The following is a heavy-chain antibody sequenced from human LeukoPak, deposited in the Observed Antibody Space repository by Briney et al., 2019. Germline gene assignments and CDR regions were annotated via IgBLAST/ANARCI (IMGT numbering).Heavy chain of an antibody. V-gene: IGHV4-31*03. CDR1: GGSISSGGYY. Sequence: IPSQTLSLTCTVSGGSISSGGYYWSWIRQHPGKGLEWIGYIYYSGSTYYNPSLKSRVTISVDTSKNQFSLKLSSVTAADTAVYHCARDYTPYDSSGYLMRHYYGMDVWGQGTTVTVSS. J-gene: IGHJ6*02. CDR2: IYYSGST. CDR3: ARDYTPYDSSGYLMRHYYGMDV. D-gene: IGHD3-22*01.